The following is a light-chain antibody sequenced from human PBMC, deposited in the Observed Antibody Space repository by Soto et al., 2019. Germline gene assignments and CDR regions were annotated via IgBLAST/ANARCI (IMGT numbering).Light chain of an antibody. Sequence: DIQMTQSPSTLSGSVGDRVTITCRASQTTSSWLAWYQQKPGKAPKLLIYKASTLKSGVPSRFSGSGSGTEFTLTISSLQPDDFATYYCQHYNSYSEAFGQGTRLEIK. CDR3: QHYNSYSEA. V-gene: IGKV1-5*03. J-gene: IGKJ5*01. CDR2: KAS. CDR1: QTTSSW.